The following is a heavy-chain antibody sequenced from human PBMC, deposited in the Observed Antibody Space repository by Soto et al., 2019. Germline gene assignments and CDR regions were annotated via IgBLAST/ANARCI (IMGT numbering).Heavy chain of an antibody. V-gene: IGHV1-2*02. J-gene: IGHJ5*02. D-gene: IGHD5-18*01. Sequence: QVQLVQSGAEVKKPGASVKVSCKASGYTFTGYYMHWVRQAPGQGLEWMGWINPNSGGTNYAQKFQGRVNMTRDTSISTAYMELSRLRSDDTAVYYCARVPRGYSYGGNGWFDPWGQGTLVTVSS. CDR2: INPNSGGT. CDR3: ARVPRGYSYGGNGWFDP. CDR1: GYTFTGYY.